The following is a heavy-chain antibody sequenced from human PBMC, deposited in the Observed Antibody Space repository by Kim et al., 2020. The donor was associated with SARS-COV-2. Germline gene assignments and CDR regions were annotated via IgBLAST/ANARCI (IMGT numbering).Heavy chain of an antibody. D-gene: IGHD3-10*01. CDR3: ARGVRAASYYFDY. Sequence: SAQKFQGRVTITADESTSTAYMGLSSLRSEDTAVYYCARGVRAASYYFDYWGQGTLVTVSS. V-gene: IGHV1-69*01. J-gene: IGHJ4*02.